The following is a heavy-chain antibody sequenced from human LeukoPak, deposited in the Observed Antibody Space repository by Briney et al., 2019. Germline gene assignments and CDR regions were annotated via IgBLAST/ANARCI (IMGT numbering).Heavy chain of an antibody. V-gene: IGHV3-23*01. D-gene: IGHD2-2*01. Sequence: PGGSLRLSCAASGFTFSSYAMSWVRQAPGKGLEWVSAISGSGGSTYYADSVKGRFTISRDNSKNTLYLQMNSLRAEDTAVYCCANQGVPAPRGVNWFDPWGQGTLVTVSS. J-gene: IGHJ5*02. CDR2: ISGSGGST. CDR1: GFTFSSYA. CDR3: ANQGVPAPRGVNWFDP.